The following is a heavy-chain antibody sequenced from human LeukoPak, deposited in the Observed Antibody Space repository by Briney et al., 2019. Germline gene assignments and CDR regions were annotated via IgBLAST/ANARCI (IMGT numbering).Heavy chain of an antibody. CDR2: IIPIFGTA. CDR3: ARDAERSIFGVADYYYYYMDV. D-gene: IGHD3-3*01. J-gene: IGHJ6*03. V-gene: IGHV1-69*06. Sequence: ASVKVSCKASGGTFSSYAISWVRQAPGQGLEWMGGIIPIFGTANYAQKFQGRVTITADKSTSTAYMELSSLRSEDTAVYYCARDAERSIFGVADYYYYYMDVWGKGTTVTASS. CDR1: GGTFSSYA.